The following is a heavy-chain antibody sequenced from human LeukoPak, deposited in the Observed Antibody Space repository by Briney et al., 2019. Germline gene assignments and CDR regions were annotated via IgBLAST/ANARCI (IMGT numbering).Heavy chain of an antibody. CDR2: IYHGGST. CDR3: ARGLIGVGIDY. V-gene: IGHV4-38-2*02. Sequence: SETLSLTCTVSGYSISSGYYWGWIRQPPGKGLEWIGSIYHGGSTYYNPSLKSRVTISVDTSKNQFSLKLSSVTAADTAVYYCARGLIGVGIDYWGQGTLVTVSS. CDR1: GYSISSGYY. J-gene: IGHJ4*02. D-gene: IGHD2-15*01.